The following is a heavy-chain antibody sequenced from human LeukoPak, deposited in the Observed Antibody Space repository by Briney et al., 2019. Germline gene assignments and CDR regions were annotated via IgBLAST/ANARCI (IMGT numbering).Heavy chain of an antibody. V-gene: IGHV4-61*01. D-gene: IGHD3-10*01. CDR3: ARVTNYYGSGSYLGAIDY. Sequence: SETLSLTCTVSGGSVSSGRYYWSWIPPPPGKGLEWNGYFYYSGSTNYNPSLKSRVTISVDTSKNQFSLKLSSVTAADTAVYYCARVTNYYGSGSYLGAIDYWGQGTLVTVSS. CDR2: FYYSGST. J-gene: IGHJ4*02. CDR1: GGSVSSGRYY.